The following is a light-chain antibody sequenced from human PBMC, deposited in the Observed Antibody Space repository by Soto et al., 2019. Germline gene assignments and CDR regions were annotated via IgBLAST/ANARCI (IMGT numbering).Light chain of an antibody. Sequence: QSVLTQTPSASGTPGQRVTISCSGSSSNIGSNYVYWYQQLPGAAPKLLIYRNNQRPSGVPDRFSGSKSGTSASLAIRGLRSEDEADYYCAAWDDSLSGVVFGGGTKVTVL. CDR1: SSNIGSNY. CDR2: RNN. J-gene: IGLJ2*01. V-gene: IGLV1-47*01. CDR3: AAWDDSLSGVV.